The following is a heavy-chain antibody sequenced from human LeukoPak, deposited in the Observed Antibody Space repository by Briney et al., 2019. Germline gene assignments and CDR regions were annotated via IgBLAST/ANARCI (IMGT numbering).Heavy chain of an antibody. J-gene: IGHJ4*02. V-gene: IGHV4-39*07. CDR1: GGSITSSSYY. CDR2: VYYSGST. CDR3: ASHRDGSGPNGVY. Sequence: SETLSLTCTVSGGSITSSSYYWGWIRQPPGKGLEWIGSVYYSGSTYYNPSLQSRVTISVDTSKNQFSLKLNSVTAADTAVYYCASHRDGSGPNGVYWGQGTLVTVSS. D-gene: IGHD3-10*01.